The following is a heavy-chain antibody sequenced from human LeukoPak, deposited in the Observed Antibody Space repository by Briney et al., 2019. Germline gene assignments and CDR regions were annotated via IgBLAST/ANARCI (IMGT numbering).Heavy chain of an antibody. V-gene: IGHV3-23*01. D-gene: IGHD6-25*01. CDR1: RFTFSSYA. CDR2: ISGSGGST. J-gene: IGHJ3*02. Sequence: GGSLRLSCAASRFTFSSYAMSWVRQAPGKGLEWVSVISGSGGSTYYADPVKGRFTISRDNSKNTLYLQMNSLRAEDTAVYYCAKGQLAGRLPGAFDIWGQGTMVTVSS. CDR3: AKGQLAGRLPGAFDI.